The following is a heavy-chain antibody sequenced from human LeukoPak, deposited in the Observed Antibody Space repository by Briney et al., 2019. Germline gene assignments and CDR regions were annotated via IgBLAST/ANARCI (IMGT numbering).Heavy chain of an antibody. CDR2: INHSGST. CDR3: ARELWTTVSLFDY. J-gene: IGHJ4*02. CDR1: GGSFSGYY. Sequence: SETLSLTCAVYGGSFSGYYWSWIRQPPGKGLEWIGEINHSGSTNYNPSHKSRVTISVDTSKNQFSLKLSSVTAADTAVYYCARELWTTVSLFDYWGQGTLVTVSS. V-gene: IGHV4-34*01. D-gene: IGHD4-17*01.